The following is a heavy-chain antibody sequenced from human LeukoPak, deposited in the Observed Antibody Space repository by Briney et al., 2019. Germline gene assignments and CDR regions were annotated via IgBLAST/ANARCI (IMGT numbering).Heavy chain of an antibody. D-gene: IGHD5-18*01. CDR2: VYSGITT. Sequence: QPGGSLRLSCAGSGFIVGDTHMTWVRQAPGKGLEWVFLVYSGITTHYADSVKGRFSISRDHSNNILYLQMNTLRAEDTAVYYCARLQGYSLGYQYFYYMDVWGTGTTVTVSS. CDR3: ARLQGYSLGYQYFYYMDV. J-gene: IGHJ6*03. CDR1: GFIVGDTH. V-gene: IGHV3-53*01.